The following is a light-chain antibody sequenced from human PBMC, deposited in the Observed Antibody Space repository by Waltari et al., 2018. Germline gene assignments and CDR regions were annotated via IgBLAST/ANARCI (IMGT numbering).Light chain of an antibody. CDR2: AAS. CDR3: LQDYDSPWT. Sequence: AIQMTQSPSSLSASVGDRVTITCRASQGIGNDLHWYQQKPGKVPELLILAASILQSGAPSRFSGSGSGTDFTLTISSLQPEDFATYYCLQDYDSPWTFGPGTKLDVK. V-gene: IGKV1-6*01. CDR1: QGIGND. J-gene: IGKJ1*01.